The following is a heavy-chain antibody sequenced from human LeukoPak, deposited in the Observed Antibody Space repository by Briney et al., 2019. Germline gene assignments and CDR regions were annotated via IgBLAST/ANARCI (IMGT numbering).Heavy chain of an antibody. Sequence: ASVKVSCKASGYTFTSYAMNWVRQAPGQGLEWTGWINTNTGNPTYAQGFTGRFVFSLDTSVSTAYLQISSLKAEDTAVYYCARALRGYCSGGSCLPNLWGQGTLVTVSS. CDR2: INTNTGNP. CDR1: GYTFTSYA. D-gene: IGHD2-15*01. CDR3: ARALRGYCSGGSCLPNL. V-gene: IGHV7-4-1*02. J-gene: IGHJ5*02.